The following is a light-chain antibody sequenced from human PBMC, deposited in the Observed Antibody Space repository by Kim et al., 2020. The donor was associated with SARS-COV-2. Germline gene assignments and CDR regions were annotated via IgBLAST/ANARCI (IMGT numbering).Light chain of an antibody. Sequence: SVALGQTARITCGGNNIGRKNVHWAQQKPGQAPVLVIYRDSNRPSGIPERFSGSNSGNTATLTISRAQAGDEADYYCQVWDSSTVVFGGGTQLTVL. V-gene: IGLV3-9*01. J-gene: IGLJ2*01. CDR1: NIGRKN. CDR2: RDS. CDR3: QVWDSSTVV.